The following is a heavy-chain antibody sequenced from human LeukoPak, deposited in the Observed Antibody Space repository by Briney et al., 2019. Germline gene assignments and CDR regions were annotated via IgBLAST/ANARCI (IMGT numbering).Heavy chain of an antibody. Sequence: GGSLRLSCAASGFTFRSYTMNWVRQAPGKGLEWVSYISSSGSTIYYADSVKGRFTISRDNAKNSLYLQMNSLRAEDTAVYYCAELGITMIGGVWGKGTTVTISS. V-gene: IGHV3-48*04. CDR3: AELGITMIGGV. J-gene: IGHJ6*04. D-gene: IGHD3-10*02. CDR2: ISSSGSTI. CDR1: GFTFRSYT.